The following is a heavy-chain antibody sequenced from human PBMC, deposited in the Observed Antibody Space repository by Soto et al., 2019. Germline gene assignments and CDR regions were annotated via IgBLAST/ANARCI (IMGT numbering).Heavy chain of an antibody. CDR2: ISGSGGST. D-gene: IGHD6-19*01. Sequence: GGSLRLSCAASGFTFSSYAMSWVRQAPGKGPEWVSAISGSGGSTYYADSVKGRFTISRDNSKNTLYLQMNSLRAEDTAVYYCAKDSSGWHPEYYFDYWGQGTLVTVSS. J-gene: IGHJ4*02. V-gene: IGHV3-23*01. CDR1: GFTFSSYA. CDR3: AKDSSGWHPEYYFDY.